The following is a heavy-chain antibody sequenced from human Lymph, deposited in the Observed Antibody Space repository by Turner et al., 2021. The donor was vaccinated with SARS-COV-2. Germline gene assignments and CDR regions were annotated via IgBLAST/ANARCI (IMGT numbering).Heavy chain of an antibody. Sequence: QVQLQESGPGLVKPSETLSLTCTVSGDSISNYYWGWVRQPPGKGLEWVGYTYYSGSSNYNPALNGRVTISVNTSKNHFSPKLSSVTAADTAVYYCARGFDYWGQGTLVTVSS. CDR1: GDSISNYY. J-gene: IGHJ4*02. CDR2: TYYSGSS. V-gene: IGHV4-59*01. CDR3: ARGFDY.